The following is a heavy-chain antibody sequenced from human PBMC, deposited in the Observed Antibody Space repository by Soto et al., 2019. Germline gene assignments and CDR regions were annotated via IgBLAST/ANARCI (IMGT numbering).Heavy chain of an antibody. CDR2: IYHSGST. CDR1: GGSISSSNW. CDR3: ARDPAFTYYYYCMDV. Sequence: SETLSLTCAVSGGSISSSNWWSWVRQPPGKGLEWIGEIYHSGSTNYNPSLKSRVTISVDKSKNQFSLKLSSVTAADTAVYYCARDPAFTYYYYCMDVWGQGTTVTVSS. D-gene: IGHD2-2*01. J-gene: IGHJ6*02. V-gene: IGHV4-4*02.